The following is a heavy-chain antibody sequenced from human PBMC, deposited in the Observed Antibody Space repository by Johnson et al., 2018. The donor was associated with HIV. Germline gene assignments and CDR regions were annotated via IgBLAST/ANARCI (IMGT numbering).Heavy chain of an antibody. CDR2: IKSKNDGGTI. CDR3: STDHPTAPLFVMNAFDI. Sequence: EVQLVESGGGLVKPGGSLRLSCAASGSTFRNAWMSWVRQAPGKGMEWVGRIKSKNDGGTIEYAAPVKGRFTISRDDSKDTLYLQMNSLKIEDTAVYYCSTDHPTAPLFVMNAFDIWGQGTMVTVSS. J-gene: IGHJ3*02. V-gene: IGHV3-15*01. CDR1: GSTFRNAW. D-gene: IGHD3-16*02.